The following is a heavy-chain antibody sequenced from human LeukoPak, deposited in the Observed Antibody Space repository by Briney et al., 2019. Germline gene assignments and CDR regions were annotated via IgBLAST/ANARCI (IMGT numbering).Heavy chain of an antibody. D-gene: IGHD2-2*01. CDR2: IDYSGNT. Sequence: SETLSLTCTVSGGSISSSGYCWGWIRQPPGKGLEWIGSIDYSGNTNYNPSLKSRVTIAVDMSKNQFSLKLSSVTAADTAVYYCARHIRGPAAIGCWFDPWGQGTLVTVSS. CDR1: GGSISSSGYC. V-gene: IGHV4-39*01. CDR3: ARHIRGPAAIGCWFDP. J-gene: IGHJ5*02.